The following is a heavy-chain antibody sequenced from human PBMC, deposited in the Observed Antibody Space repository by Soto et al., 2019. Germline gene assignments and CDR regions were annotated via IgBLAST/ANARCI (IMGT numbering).Heavy chain of an antibody. CDR2: ILYDGSKK. J-gene: IGHJ6*02. CDR1: GFTFSSYG. D-gene: IGHD6-19*01. Sequence: QVQLVESGGGVVPPGRSLRLSCAASGFTFSSYGMHWVRQAPGQGLEWVAVILYDGSKKYYADSVKGRFTISRDNSKNTMYLQMSSLRGEDTALYYCVKDGSSGWPYFGDMDVWGRGTTVTVSS. V-gene: IGHV3-30*18. CDR3: VKDGSSGWPYFGDMDV.